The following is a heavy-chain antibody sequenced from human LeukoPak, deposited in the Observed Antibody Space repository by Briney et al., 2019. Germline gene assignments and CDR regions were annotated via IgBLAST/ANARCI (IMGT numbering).Heavy chain of an antibody. CDR3: ARDREAMAGYYFDY. D-gene: IGHD6-19*01. V-gene: IGHV3-21*01. CDR1: GFTFNSYN. CDR2: ISSSGSFT. J-gene: IGHJ4*02. Sequence: GGSLRLSCAASGFTFNSYNRNWVRQAPGKGLEWVSSISSSGSFTCYADSVKGRFTISRDNAKNSLYLQMNSLRAEDTAVYYCARDREAMAGYYFDYLGQGTQVTVS.